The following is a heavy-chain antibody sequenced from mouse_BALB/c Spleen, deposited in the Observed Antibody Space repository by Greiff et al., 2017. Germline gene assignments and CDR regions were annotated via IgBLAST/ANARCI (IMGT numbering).Heavy chain of an antibody. Sequence: VNVVESGPGLVAPSQSLSITCTVSGFSLTGYGVNWVRQPPGKGLEWLGMIWGDGSTDYNSALNSRLSISKDNSKSQVFLKMNSLQTDDTARYYCTRDRDGYCSWFADWGQGTLVTVSA. V-gene: IGHV2-6-7*01. CDR1: GFSLTGYG. J-gene: IGHJ3*01. CDR3: TRDRDGYCSWFAD. D-gene: IGHD2-3*01. CDR2: IWGDGST.